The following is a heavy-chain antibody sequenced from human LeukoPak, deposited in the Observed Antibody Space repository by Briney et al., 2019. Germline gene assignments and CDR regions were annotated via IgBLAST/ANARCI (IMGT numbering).Heavy chain of an antibody. CDR1: GYSFTSYY. Sequence: SVKVSCQASGYSFTSYYMHWVRQAAGQGLEWMGIINPSGGRTNYPQKFQGRVTMTRDTSTTTVYMELSSLKSEDTAVYYCARIRTAGGPEYWGQGTLVTVSS. D-gene: IGHD6-13*01. V-gene: IGHV1-46*01. CDR2: INPSGGRT. J-gene: IGHJ4*02. CDR3: ARIRTAGGPEY.